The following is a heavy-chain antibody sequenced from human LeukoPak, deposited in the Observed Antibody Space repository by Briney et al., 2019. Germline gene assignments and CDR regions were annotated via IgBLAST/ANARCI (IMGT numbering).Heavy chain of an antibody. J-gene: IGHJ6*03. CDR3: ARGAGIVVVPAAIGYYYMDV. Sequence: SVKVSCKASGGTFSSYTISWVRQAPGQGLEWMGRIIPILGIANYAQKSQGRVTITADKSTSTAYMELSSLRSEDTAVYYCARGAGIVVVPAAIGYYYMDVWGKGTTVTVSS. CDR1: GGTFSSYT. CDR2: IIPILGIA. V-gene: IGHV1-69*02. D-gene: IGHD2-2*01.